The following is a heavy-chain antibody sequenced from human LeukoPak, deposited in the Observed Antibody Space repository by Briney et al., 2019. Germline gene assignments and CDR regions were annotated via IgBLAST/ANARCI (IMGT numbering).Heavy chain of an antibody. CDR3: ARDSFVDGFGPYFDY. D-gene: IGHD5-24*01. J-gene: IGHJ4*02. CDR1: GYTFTGYY. Sequence: ASVEVSCKASGYTFTGYYMHWVRQAPGQGLEWMGWINPNSGGTNYAQKFQGRVTMTRDTSISTAYMELSRLRSDDTAVYYCARDSFVDGFGPYFDYWGQGTLVTVSS. CDR2: INPNSGGT. V-gene: IGHV1-2*02.